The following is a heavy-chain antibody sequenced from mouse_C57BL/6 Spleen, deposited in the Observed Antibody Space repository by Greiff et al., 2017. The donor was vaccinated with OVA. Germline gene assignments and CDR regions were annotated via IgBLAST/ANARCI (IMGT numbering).Heavy chain of an antibody. V-gene: IGHV5-6*01. CDR3: ARRPAQATWFAY. CDR1: GFTFSSYG. Sequence: EVQGVESGGDLVKPGGSLKLSCAASGFTFSSYGMSWVRQTPDKRLEWVATISSGSSYTYYPDSVKGRFTISRDNAKNTLYLQMSSLKSEDTAMYYCARRPAQATWFAYWGQGTLVTVSA. J-gene: IGHJ3*01. D-gene: IGHD3-2*02. CDR2: ISSGSSYT.